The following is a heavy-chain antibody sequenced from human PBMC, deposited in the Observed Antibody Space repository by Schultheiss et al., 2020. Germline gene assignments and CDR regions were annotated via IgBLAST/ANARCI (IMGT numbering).Heavy chain of an antibody. CDR2: INHSGST. CDR3: ARDYCSGGSCYLVFEY. CDR1: GGSFSDYY. Sequence: SETLSLTCAVYGGSFSDYYWSWIRQPPGKGLEWIGEINHSGSTNYNPSLWSRVAMSVDTSKNQFSLKLTSVTAADTAVYYCARDYCSGGSCYLVFEYWGQGTLVTVSS. J-gene: IGHJ4*02. D-gene: IGHD2-15*01. V-gene: IGHV4-34*01.